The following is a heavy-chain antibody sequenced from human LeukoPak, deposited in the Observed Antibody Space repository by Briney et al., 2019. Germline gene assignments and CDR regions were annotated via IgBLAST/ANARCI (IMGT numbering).Heavy chain of an antibody. CDR1: GFTFSSYA. J-gene: IGHJ3*02. CDR2: ISGSGGGT. CDR3: ARDADAFDI. Sequence: GSLRLSCAASGFTFSSYAMNWVRQAPGKGLEWVSTISGSGGGTYYADSVKGRFTISRDNSKNTLYLQMNSLRAEDTAVYYCARDADAFDIWGQGTMVTVSS. V-gene: IGHV3-23*01.